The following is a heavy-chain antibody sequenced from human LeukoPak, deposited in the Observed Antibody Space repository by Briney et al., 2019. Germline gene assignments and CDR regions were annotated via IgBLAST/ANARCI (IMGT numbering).Heavy chain of an antibody. V-gene: IGHV4-4*07. J-gene: IGHJ4*02. Sequence: SETLSLTCTVSGGSISSYYWSRIRQPAGKGLEWIGRIYTRGSTNYNPSLKSRVTISVDTSKNQFSLKLSSVTAADTAVYYCARDYRYFDWLLLNYWGQGTLVTVSS. CDR1: GGSISSYY. D-gene: IGHD3-9*01. CDR2: IYTRGST. CDR3: ARDYRYFDWLLLNY.